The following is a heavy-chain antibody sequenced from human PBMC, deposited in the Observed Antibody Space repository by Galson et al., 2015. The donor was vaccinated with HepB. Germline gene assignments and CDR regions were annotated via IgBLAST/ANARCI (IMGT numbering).Heavy chain of an antibody. Sequence: SVKVSCKASTYTFSYYAMNWVRQAPGQGLEWMGWIDTNTGKSTYAQGFTGRFVFSLDTSVSTAYLQISSLKAEDTAMYYCARDRGSGSHFFDYWGQGTLVTVSS. V-gene: IGHV7-4-1*02. CDR1: TYTFSYYA. J-gene: IGHJ4*02. CDR3: ARDRGSGSHFFDY. CDR2: IDTNTGKS. D-gene: IGHD2-15*01.